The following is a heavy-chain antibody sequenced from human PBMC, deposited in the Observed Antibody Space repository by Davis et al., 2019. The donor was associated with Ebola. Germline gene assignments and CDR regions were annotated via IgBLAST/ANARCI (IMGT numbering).Heavy chain of an antibody. Sequence: SLKISCETSGFKFDDYGMHWVRQGPGKGLEWVSSVSWNTDDIAYADSVKGRFTISRDSAKNSIYLQMNSLRVEDTGLYFCTRDATWFVNSDAFDLWGQGTMVTVSS. D-gene: IGHD3-10*01. CDR1: GFKFDDYG. J-gene: IGHJ3*01. CDR3: TRDATWFVNSDAFDL. V-gene: IGHV3-9*01. CDR2: VSWNTDDI.